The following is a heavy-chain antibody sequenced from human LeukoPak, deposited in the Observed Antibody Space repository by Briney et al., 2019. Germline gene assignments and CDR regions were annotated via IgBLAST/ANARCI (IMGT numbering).Heavy chain of an antibody. Sequence: NPSQTLSLTCTVSGGSISSGGYYWSWTRQHPGKGLEWIGYIYNSGSTYYNPSLKSRVTISVDTSKNQFSLKLSSVTAADTAVYYCARVITGVWFDPWGQGTLVTVSS. J-gene: IGHJ5*02. CDR1: GGSISSGGYY. CDR3: ARVITGVWFDP. V-gene: IGHV4-31*02. CDR2: IYNSGST. D-gene: IGHD2-21*01.